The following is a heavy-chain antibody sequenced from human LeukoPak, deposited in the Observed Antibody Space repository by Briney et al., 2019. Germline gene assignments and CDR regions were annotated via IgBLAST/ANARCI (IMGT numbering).Heavy chain of an antibody. D-gene: IGHD3-10*01. V-gene: IGHV1-18*01. Sequence: GASVKVSCKASGYTFTSYGISWVRQAPGQGLEWMGWISAYKGNTNYAQKFQGRVTMTRGTSTSTVYMELSSLRYEDPAVYYCARGPSITMVGGGQWYYYYMDVWGKGTTVTISS. CDR1: GYTFTSYG. CDR3: ARGPSITMVGGGQWYYYYMDV. J-gene: IGHJ6*03. CDR2: ISAYKGNT.